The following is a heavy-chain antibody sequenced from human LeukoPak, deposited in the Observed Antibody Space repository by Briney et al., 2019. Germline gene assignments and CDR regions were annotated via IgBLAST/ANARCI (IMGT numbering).Heavy chain of an antibody. CDR1: GYTFTSYG. CDR3: ARDYDFWSGYLGGY. V-gene: IGHV1-18*01. Sequence: GALVKVSCKASGYTFTSYGISWVRQAPGQGLEWMGWISAYNGNTNYAQKLQGRVTMTTDTSTSTAYMELRSLRSDDTAVYYCARDYDFWSGYLGGYWGQGTLVTVSS. J-gene: IGHJ4*02. CDR2: ISAYNGNT. D-gene: IGHD3-3*01.